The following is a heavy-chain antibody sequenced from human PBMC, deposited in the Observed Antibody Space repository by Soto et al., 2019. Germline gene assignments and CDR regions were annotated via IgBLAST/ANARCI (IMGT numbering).Heavy chain of an antibody. J-gene: IGHJ4*02. CDR2: ISSSGSTI. D-gene: IGHD3-10*01. Sequence: TGGSLRLSCAASGFTFSSYEMNWVRQAPGKGLEWVSYISSSGSTIYYADSVKGRFTISRDNAKNSLYLQMNSLRAEDTAVYYCARGSMVRGISQRFDYWGQGTLVTVSS. V-gene: IGHV3-48*03. CDR1: GFTFSSYE. CDR3: ARGSMVRGISQRFDY.